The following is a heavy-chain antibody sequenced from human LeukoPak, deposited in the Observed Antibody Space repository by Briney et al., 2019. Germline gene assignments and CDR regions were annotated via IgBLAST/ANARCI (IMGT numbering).Heavy chain of an antibody. Sequence: PGRSLRLSCAASGFTFSSYAMHWVRQAPGKGLEWVAVISYDGSNKYYADSVKGRFTISRDNSKNTLYLQMNSLRAEDTAVYYCARAPPRISWFDPWGQGTLVTVSS. D-gene: IGHD2-15*01. J-gene: IGHJ5*02. CDR3: ARAPPRISWFDP. CDR2: ISYDGSNK. CDR1: GFTFSSYA. V-gene: IGHV3-30*04.